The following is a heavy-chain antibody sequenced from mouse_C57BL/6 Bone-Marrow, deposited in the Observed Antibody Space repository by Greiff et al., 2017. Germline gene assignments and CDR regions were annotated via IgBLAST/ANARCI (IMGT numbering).Heavy chain of an antibody. CDR1: GYAFSSSW. Sequence: VKLQQSGPELVKPGASVKISCKASGYAFSSSWMNWVKQRPGKGLEWIGRIYPGDGDTNYNGKFKGKATLTADKSSSTAYMQLSSLTSEDSAVYFCARSIGDYWGQGTTLTVSS. CDR2: IYPGDGDT. CDR3: ARSIGDY. J-gene: IGHJ2*01. D-gene: IGHD3-1*01. V-gene: IGHV1-82*01.